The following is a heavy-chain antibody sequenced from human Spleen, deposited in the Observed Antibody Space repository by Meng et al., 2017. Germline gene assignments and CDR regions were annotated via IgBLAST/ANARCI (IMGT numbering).Heavy chain of an antibody. CDR3: ARDYDFWNGYYDY. V-gene: IGHV3-74*01. Sequence: EVPLVGSGGGLVPPGGSLRLSCAASGFTFSSYWMHWVRQGPGKGLMWVARISTDGTSTSYADSVEGRFSISRDNAKSTLYLQLNSLRDEDTAMYFCARDYDFWNGYYDYWGQGTLVTVSS. D-gene: IGHD3/OR15-3a*01. J-gene: IGHJ4*02. CDR1: GFTFSSYW. CDR2: ISTDGTST.